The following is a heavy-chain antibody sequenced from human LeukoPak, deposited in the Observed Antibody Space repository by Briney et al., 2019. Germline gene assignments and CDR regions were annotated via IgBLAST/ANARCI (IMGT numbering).Heavy chain of an antibody. V-gene: IGHV3-20*04. CDR2: TNWNGASK. CDR1: GFSFDDLG. J-gene: IGHJ6*03. CDR3: ARAVCPTIKFCDSSYFMDV. D-gene: IGHD6-6*01. Sequence: GGSLRLSCAASGFSFDDLGMTWVRQVPGKGLEWVAGTNWNGASKGYADSVRGRFTISRDNAKNSLYLQMNSLRAEDTALYYCARAVCPTIKFCDSSYFMDVWGKGTTVNVS.